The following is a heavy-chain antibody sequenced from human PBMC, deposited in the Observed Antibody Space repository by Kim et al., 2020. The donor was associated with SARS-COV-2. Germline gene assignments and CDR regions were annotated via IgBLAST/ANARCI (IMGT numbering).Heavy chain of an antibody. CDR1: GYSFTSYW. CDR3: ASQQKGGIAVAGTGY. CDR2: IDPSDSYT. D-gene: IGHD6-19*01. V-gene: IGHV5-10-1*01. Sequence: GESLKISCKGSGYSFTSYWISWVRQMPGKGLEWMGRIDPSDSYTNYSPSFQGHVTISADKSISTAYLQWSSLKASDTAMYYCASQQKGGIAVAGTGYWGQGTLVTVSS. J-gene: IGHJ4*02.